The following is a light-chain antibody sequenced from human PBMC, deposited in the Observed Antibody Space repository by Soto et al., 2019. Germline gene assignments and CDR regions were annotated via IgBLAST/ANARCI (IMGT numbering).Light chain of an antibody. CDR3: SSYAGSNNLV. V-gene: IGLV2-8*01. CDR2: EVS. CDR1: SSDVGGYNY. Sequence: QSALTQPASVSGSPGQSITISCTGTSSDVGGYNYVSWYQQHPGKAPKLMIYEVSKRPSGVPDRFAGSKSGNTASLTVSGLQAEDEADYYCSSYAGSNNLVFGGGTKRTVL. J-gene: IGLJ2*01.